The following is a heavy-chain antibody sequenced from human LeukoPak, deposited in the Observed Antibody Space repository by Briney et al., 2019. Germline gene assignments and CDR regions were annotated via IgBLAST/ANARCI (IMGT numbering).Heavy chain of an antibody. D-gene: IGHD5-18*01. CDR2: ISSDGSKI. J-gene: IGHJ4*02. Sequence: GSLRLSCAASGFIFSDYGMSWVRQAPGKGLEWVALISSDGSKIYYADSVKGRFTISRDNSRNTLYLQMNSLRAEDTAVYYCATAGGGYSYGYCVYWGQGTLVTVSS. CDR1: GFIFSDYG. V-gene: IGHV3-30*03. CDR3: ATAGGGYSYGYCVY.